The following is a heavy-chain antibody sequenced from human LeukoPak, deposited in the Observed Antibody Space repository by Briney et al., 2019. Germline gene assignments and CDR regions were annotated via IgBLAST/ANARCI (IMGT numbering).Heavy chain of an antibody. J-gene: IGHJ6*03. V-gene: IGHV3-33*01. CDR3: ARDQDIVVVPAAPSTPYYYYYYMDV. CDR1: GFTFSSYG. CDR2: IWYDGSNK. D-gene: IGHD2-2*01. Sequence: GRSLRLSCAASGFTFSSYGMHWVRQAPGKGLEWVAGIWYDGSNKYYADSVKGRFTISRDNSKNTLYLQMNSLRAEDTSVYYCARDQDIVVVPAAPSTPYYYYYYMDVWGKGTTVTVSS.